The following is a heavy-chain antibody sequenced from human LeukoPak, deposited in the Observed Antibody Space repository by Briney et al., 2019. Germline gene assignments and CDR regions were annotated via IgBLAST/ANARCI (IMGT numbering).Heavy chain of an antibody. D-gene: IGHD2-15*01. CDR1: GGSIRSSGYY. V-gene: IGHV4-39*02. Sequence: KPSETLSLTCAVSGGSIRSSGYYWAWIRQPPGKGLEWIGSIYHSGSTYYNPSLKGRVTISVDTSKNQFSLNLNSVTATDTAVYYCAGGYCSGGSCYSAQVYFDYWGQGTLVTVSS. CDR2: IYHSGST. J-gene: IGHJ4*02. CDR3: AGGYCSGGSCYSAQVYFDY.